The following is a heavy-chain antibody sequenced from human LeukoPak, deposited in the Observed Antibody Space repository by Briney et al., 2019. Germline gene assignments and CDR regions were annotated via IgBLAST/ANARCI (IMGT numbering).Heavy chain of an antibody. CDR3: ARGQSTIFGVVIIPNPYYDYYMDV. V-gene: IGHV4-61*02. CDR2: IYTSGST. CDR1: GGSISSGSYY. J-gene: IGHJ6*03. Sequence: MASQTLSLTCTVSGGSISSGSYYWSWIRQPAGKGLEWIGRIYTSGSTNYNPSLKSRVTISVDTSKNQFSLKLSSVTAADTAVYYCARGQSTIFGVVIIPNPYYDYYMDVWGKGTTVTVSS. D-gene: IGHD3-3*01.